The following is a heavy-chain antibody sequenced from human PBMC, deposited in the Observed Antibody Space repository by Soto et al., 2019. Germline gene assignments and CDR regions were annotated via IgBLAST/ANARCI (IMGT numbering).Heavy chain of an antibody. CDR3: ERDSRRVGATSDLQN. J-gene: IGHJ4*02. Sequence: GESLKISCAASGFTFSDYYMSWIRQASGRGLEWVSYISSSSSYTNYADSVKGRISISRENAKNSLYLQLNSLRDEDTAVYFCERDSRRVGATSDLQNWGQGTLVTVSS. CDR2: ISSSSSYT. D-gene: IGHD1-26*01. CDR1: GFTFSDYY. V-gene: IGHV3-11*06.